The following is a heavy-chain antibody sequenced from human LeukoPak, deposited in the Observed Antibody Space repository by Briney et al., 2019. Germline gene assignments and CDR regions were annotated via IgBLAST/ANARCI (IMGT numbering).Heavy chain of an antibody. Sequence: SGTLSLTCTVSGGSISSYYWSWIRQPPGKGLEWIGYIYTSGSTNYNPSLKSRVTMSVDTSKNQFSLKLSSVTAADTAVYYCARGQYHLLYWYFDLWGRGTLVTVSS. J-gene: IGHJ2*01. CDR2: IYTSGST. V-gene: IGHV4-4*09. CDR3: ARGQYHLLYWYFDL. CDR1: GGSISSYY. D-gene: IGHD2-2*01.